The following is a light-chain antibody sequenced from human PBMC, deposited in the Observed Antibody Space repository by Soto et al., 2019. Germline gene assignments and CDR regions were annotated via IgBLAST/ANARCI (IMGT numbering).Light chain of an antibody. V-gene: IGKV3-11*01. Sequence: EIVLTQSPATLSLSPGERATLSCRASQSIAGYLAWYQKKPGQAPRLLIYDASNRATGIPARFSGSRSGPEFTLTINSLQSEDFAIYYCQPYNNWPLTFGGGTKVDIK. CDR3: QPYNNWPLT. J-gene: IGKJ4*01. CDR1: QSIAGY. CDR2: DAS.